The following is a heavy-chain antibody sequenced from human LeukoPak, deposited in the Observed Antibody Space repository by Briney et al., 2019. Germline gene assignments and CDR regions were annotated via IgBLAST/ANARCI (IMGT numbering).Heavy chain of an antibody. D-gene: IGHD6-19*01. CDR1: GGSISSYY. V-gene: IGHV4-59*01. CDR2: IYYSGST. Sequence: SETLSLTCAVSGGSISSYYWSWIRQPPGKGLEWIGYIYYSGSTNYNPSLKSRVTISVDTSKNQFSLKLSSVTAADTAVYYCARPYSSGSRDAFDIWGQGTMVTVSS. J-gene: IGHJ3*02. CDR3: ARPYSSGSRDAFDI.